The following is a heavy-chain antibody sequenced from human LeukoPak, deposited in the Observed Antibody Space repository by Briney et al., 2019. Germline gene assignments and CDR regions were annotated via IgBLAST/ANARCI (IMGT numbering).Heavy chain of an antibody. D-gene: IGHD2-2*01. CDR1: GGTFISYA. V-gene: IGHV1-69*04. CDR2: IIPILGIA. J-gene: IGHJ6*02. Sequence: ASVKVSCKASGGTFISYAISWVRQAPGQGLEWMGRIIPILGIANYAQKFQGRVTITADKSTSTAYMELSSLRSEDTAVYYCARVYCSSTSCPTTPYYYYGMDVWGQGTTVTVSS. CDR3: ARVYCSSTSCPTTPYYYYGMDV.